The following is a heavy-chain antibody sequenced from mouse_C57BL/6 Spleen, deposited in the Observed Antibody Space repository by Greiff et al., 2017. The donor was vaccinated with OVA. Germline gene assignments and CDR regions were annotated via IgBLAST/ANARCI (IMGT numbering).Heavy chain of an antibody. D-gene: IGHD1-1*01. Sequence: QVQLKESGAELAKPGASVKLSCKASGYTFTSYWMHWVKQRPGQGLEWIGYINPSSGYTKYNQKFKDKATLTADKSSSTAYMQLSSLTYEDSAVYYCASGITTTAMDYRGQGTSVTGSS. J-gene: IGHJ4*01. V-gene: IGHV1-7*01. CDR2: INPSSGYT. CDR1: GYTFTSYW. CDR3: ASGITTTAMDY.